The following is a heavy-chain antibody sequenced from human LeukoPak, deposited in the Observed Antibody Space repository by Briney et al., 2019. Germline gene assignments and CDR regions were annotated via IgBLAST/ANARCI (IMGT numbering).Heavy chain of an antibody. J-gene: IGHJ4*02. CDR2: IKQDGGEK. CDR3: ARVGGRYSPLGY. Sequence: GGSLRLSCAASGFTFSSYWMSWVRQAPGKGLEWLANIKQDGGEKYYVDSVRGRFTISRDNDKNSLFLQMTSLRAEDRAVYYCARVGGRYSPLGYWGQGNLVTVSS. D-gene: IGHD3-16*02. CDR1: GFTFSSYW. V-gene: IGHV3-7*01.